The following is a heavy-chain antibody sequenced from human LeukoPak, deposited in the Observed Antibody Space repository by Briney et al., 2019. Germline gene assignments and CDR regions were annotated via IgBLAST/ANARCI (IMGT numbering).Heavy chain of an antibody. CDR3: ARPNDYGDYRYFDL. V-gene: IGHV3-30*13. J-gene: IGHJ2*01. CDR1: GFTFSHFG. Sequence: GGSLRLSCAASGFTFSHFGMHWVRQAPGKGLEWVTAISYDGNDKYYADSVKGRFSISRDNSRNRMYLQMSSLRPEYTAVYYCARPNDYGDYRYFDLWGRGTLVTVFS. D-gene: IGHD4-17*01. CDR2: ISYDGNDK.